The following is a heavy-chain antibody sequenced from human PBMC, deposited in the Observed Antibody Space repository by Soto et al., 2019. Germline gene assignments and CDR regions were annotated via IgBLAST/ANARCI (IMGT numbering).Heavy chain of an antibody. CDR1: GFTFSSYW. CDR2: INSDGSST. V-gene: IGHV3-74*01. CDR3: ARGQLPLAPASDYYYYMDV. D-gene: IGHD2-2*01. J-gene: IGHJ6*03. Sequence: EVQLVESGGGLVQPGGSLRLSCAASGFTFSSYWMHWVRQAPGKGLVWVSRINSDGSSTSYADSVKGRFTISRDNAKNTLYLQMNSLRAEDTAVYYCARGQLPLAPASDYYYYMDVWGKGTTVTVSS.